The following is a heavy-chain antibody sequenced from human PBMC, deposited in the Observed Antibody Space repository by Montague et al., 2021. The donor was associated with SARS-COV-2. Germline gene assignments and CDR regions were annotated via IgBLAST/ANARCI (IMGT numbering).Heavy chain of an antibody. V-gene: IGHV2-70*11. CDR1: GSSLSTSGMC. Sequence: PALVKPTQTLTLTRTFSGSSLSTSGMCVSWIRQPPGKALEWLARIDWDDDKYYSTSLKTRLTISKDTSKNQVVLTMTNMDPVDTATYYCARILVAAAGSPFDPWGQGTLVTVSS. CDR2: IDWDDDK. J-gene: IGHJ5*02. CDR3: ARILVAAAGSPFDP. D-gene: IGHD6-13*01.